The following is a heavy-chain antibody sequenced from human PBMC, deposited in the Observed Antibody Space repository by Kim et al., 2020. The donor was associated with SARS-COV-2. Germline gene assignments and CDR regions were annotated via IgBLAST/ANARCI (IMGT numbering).Heavy chain of an antibody. J-gene: IGHJ5*02. CDR1: GGSFSGYY. D-gene: IGHD3-10*01. CDR2: INHSGST. V-gene: IGHV4-34*01. CDR3: ARYSTVVVRGNWFDP. Sequence: SETLSLTCAVYGGSFSGYYWSWIRQPPGKGLEWIGEINHSGSTNYNPSLKSRVTISVDTSKNQFSLKLSSVTAADTAVYYCARYSTVVVRGNWFDPWGQGTLVTVSS.